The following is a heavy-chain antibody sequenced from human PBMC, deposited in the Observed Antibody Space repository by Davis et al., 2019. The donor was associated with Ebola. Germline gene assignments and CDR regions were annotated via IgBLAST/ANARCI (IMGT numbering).Heavy chain of an antibody. CDR1: GYTFTSYA. V-gene: IGHV1-3*01. Sequence: SVNVSRKASGYTFTSYAMHLVRQAPGQRLEWMGWINAGNGNTKYSQKFQGRVTITRDTSASTAYMEMSSLRSEDTAVYYCARDNTVLPFDYWGQGTLVTVSS. J-gene: IGHJ4*02. CDR3: ARDNTVLPFDY. D-gene: IGHD4-17*01. CDR2: INAGNGNT.